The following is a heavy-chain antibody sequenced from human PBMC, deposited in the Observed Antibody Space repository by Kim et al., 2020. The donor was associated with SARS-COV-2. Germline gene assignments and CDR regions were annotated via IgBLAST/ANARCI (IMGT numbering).Heavy chain of an antibody. CDR2: IYYTGTT. D-gene: IGHD4-4*01. V-gene: IGHV4-39*01. J-gene: IGHJ6*02. CDR3: VRPNSIYYYYAMDV. CDR1: GDSISSGSYY. Sequence: SETLSLTCNVSGDSISSGSYYWGWVRQPPGKGLEWIGSIYYTGTTYYSASLKSRVTISKDTSKNVFSLKLSSVTAADTAVYYCVRPNSIYYYYAMDVWGRGITVTVSS.